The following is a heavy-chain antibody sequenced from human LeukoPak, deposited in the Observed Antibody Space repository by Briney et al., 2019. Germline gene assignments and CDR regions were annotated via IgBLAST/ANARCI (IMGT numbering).Heavy chain of an antibody. CDR1: GYTFTSYD. Sequence: SVKPSCKASGYTFTSYDINWVCHATGQGLEWIGWMNPNSRNTGYAQNFQRRVTITRNTSITTAYMELSSLRSEDTAVYYCARGPPYDSSGYYGDYWGQGTLVTVSS. CDR3: ARGPPYDSSGYYGDY. V-gene: IGHV1-8*03. CDR2: MNPNSRNT. D-gene: IGHD3-22*01. J-gene: IGHJ4*02.